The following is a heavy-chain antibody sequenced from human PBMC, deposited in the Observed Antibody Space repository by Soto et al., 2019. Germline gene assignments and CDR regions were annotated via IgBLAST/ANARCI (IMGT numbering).Heavy chain of an antibody. V-gene: IGHV4-39*01. CDR2: IYYSGST. D-gene: IGHD3-10*01. Sequence: PSETLSLTCTVSGGSISSSSYCWGWIRQPPGKGLVWIGSIYYSGSTYYNPSLESRVTISVDTSKNQFSLKLSSVTAADTAVYYCARQVITMVRWGATAHWFDPWGQGTLVTVSS. J-gene: IGHJ5*02. CDR1: GGSISSSSYC. CDR3: ARQVITMVRWGATAHWFDP.